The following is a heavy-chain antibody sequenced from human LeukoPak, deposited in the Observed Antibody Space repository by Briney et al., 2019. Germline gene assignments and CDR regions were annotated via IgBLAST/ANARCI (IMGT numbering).Heavy chain of an antibody. Sequence: GGSLRLSCAASGFTFSSYGMHWVRQAPGKGLEWVAFIRSDGSNKHYADSVKGRFTISRDNSKNTLYLQMNSLRAEDTAVYYCARGGRRIAAAGTLHYWGQGTLVTVSS. D-gene: IGHD6-13*01. V-gene: IGHV3-30*02. CDR1: GFTFSSYG. CDR3: ARGGRRIAAAGTLHY. J-gene: IGHJ4*02. CDR2: IRSDGSNK.